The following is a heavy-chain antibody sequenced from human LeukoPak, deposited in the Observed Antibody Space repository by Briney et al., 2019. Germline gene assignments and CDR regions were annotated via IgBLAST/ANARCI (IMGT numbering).Heavy chain of an antibody. J-gene: IGHJ6*02. CDR3: ARETSGNKDLVVVPTTIRYGMDV. D-gene: IGHD2-2*01. V-gene: IGHV3-23*01. Sequence: GGSLRLSCAASGFTFSSYAMSWVRQAPGKGLEWVSAISGSGGSTYYADSVKGRFTISRDNSKNTLYLQMNSLRAEDTAVYYCARETSGNKDLVVVPTTIRYGMDVWGQGTTVSVSS. CDR1: GFTFSSYA. CDR2: ISGSGGST.